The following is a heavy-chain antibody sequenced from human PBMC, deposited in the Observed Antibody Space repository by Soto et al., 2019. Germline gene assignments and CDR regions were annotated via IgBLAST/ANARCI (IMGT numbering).Heavy chain of an antibody. CDR3: AREGALLFGGNPDYYDDLAV. Sequence: SETLSLTCSVSGGSVTNYYWSWIRQPPGKGLEWIGYIYYTGSTNYNPSLKSRVTISVDTSKNHFSLNLSSVTAADTAVYYCAREGALLFGGNPDYYDDLAVWGQGTTVTVSS. J-gene: IGHJ6*02. D-gene: IGHD2-15*01. CDR2: IYYTGST. V-gene: IGHV4-59*02. CDR1: GGSVTNYY.